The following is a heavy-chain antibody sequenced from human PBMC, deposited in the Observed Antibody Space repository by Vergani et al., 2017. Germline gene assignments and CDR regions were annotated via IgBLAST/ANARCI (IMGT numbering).Heavy chain of an antibody. CDR3: VRTRSGSCTGGSCYSGWFDP. CDR1: GYTFTNYA. CDR2: INSNSGNP. Sequence: QVQLVQSGSEVKKPGASVKVSCRASGYTFTNYALNWVRQAPGQGLEWMGWINSNSGNPTYAQGFKGRFVFSLDSSVSTSYLQINSLQPEDTAVYYCVRTRSGSCTGGSCYSGWFDPGGQGTLVTVSS. D-gene: IGHD2-15*01. V-gene: IGHV7-4-1*02. J-gene: IGHJ5*02.